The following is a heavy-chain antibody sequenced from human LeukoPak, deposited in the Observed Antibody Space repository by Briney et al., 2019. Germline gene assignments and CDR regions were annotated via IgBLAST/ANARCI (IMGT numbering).Heavy chain of an antibody. CDR2: IWGSGGSK. J-gene: IGHJ6*02. CDR1: GFTFSSYA. V-gene: IGHV3-23*01. D-gene: IGHD3-3*01. Sequence: GGSLRLSCAASGFTFSSYAMSWVRQAPGKGLEWVSAIWGSGGSKYYADSVKGRFTISRDNSKNTLYLQMNSLRAEDTAVYYCEKGITIFGVVIISYYGMDVWGQGTTVTVSS. CDR3: EKGITIFGVVIISYYGMDV.